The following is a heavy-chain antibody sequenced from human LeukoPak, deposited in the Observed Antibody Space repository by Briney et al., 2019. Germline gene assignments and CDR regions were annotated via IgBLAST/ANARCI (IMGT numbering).Heavy chain of an antibody. CDR2: IYSGGST. V-gene: IGHV3-66*01. Sequence: GGSLRLSCAASGFTVSSNYMSWVRQAPGKGLEWVSVIYSGGSTCYADSVKGRFTISRDNSKNTLYLQMNSLRAEDTAVYYCAREDHLGRYYYYGMDVWGQGTTVTVSS. CDR3: AREDHLGRYYYYGMDV. CDR1: GFTVSSNY. J-gene: IGHJ6*02.